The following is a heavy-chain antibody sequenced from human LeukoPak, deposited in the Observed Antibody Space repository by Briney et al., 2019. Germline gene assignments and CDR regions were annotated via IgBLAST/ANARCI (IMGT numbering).Heavy chain of an antibody. CDR2: INPNSGGT. J-gene: IGHJ5*02. CDR3: ARWQWLENNWFDP. Sequence: ASVKVSCKASGYTFTGYYMHWVRQAPGQGLEWMGWINPNSGGTNYAQKFQGRVTMTRDTSISTAYMEPSRLRSDDTAVYYCARWQWLENNWFDPWGQGTLVTVSS. D-gene: IGHD6-19*01. CDR1: GYTFTGYY. V-gene: IGHV1-2*02.